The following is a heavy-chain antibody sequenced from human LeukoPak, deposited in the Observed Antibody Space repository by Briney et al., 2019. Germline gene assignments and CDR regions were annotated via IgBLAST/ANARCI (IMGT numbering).Heavy chain of an antibody. CDR3: AKDQSSFCSRSSCYALHY. J-gene: IGHJ4*02. CDR2: IRYDGSNK. CDR1: GFTFSSYG. V-gene: IGHV3-30*02. D-gene: IGHD2-2*01. Sequence: PGGSLRLSCAASGFTFSSYGMHWVRQAPGKGLEWVAFIRYDGSNKYYADSVKGRFTVSRDNSKNTLYLQIGSLRPEDTALYYCAKDQSSFCSRSSCYALHYWGQGTLVAVSS.